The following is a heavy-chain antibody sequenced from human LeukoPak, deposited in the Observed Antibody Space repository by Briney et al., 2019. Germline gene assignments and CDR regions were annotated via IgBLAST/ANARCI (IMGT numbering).Heavy chain of an antibody. CDR3: ARHWSYYDFCSGYSYSRIDY. CDR1: GGSISSSSYY. V-gene: IGHV4-39*01. D-gene: IGHD3-3*01. CDR2: IYYSGST. J-gene: IGHJ4*02. Sequence: PSETLSLTCTVSGGSISSSSYYWGWIRQPPGKGLEWIGSIYYSGSTYYNPSLKSRVTISVDTSKNQFSLKLSSVTAADPAVYYCARHWSYYDFCSGYSYSRIDYWGQGTLVTVSS.